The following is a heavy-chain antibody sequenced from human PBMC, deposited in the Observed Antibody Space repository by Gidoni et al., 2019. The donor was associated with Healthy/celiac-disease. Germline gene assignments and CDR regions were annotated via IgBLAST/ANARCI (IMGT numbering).Heavy chain of an antibody. CDR1: GGSFSGYY. J-gene: IGHJ4*02. CDR3: ARGAPLGYSYGPYYFDY. CDR2: INHSGST. D-gene: IGHD5-18*01. V-gene: IGHV4-34*01. Sequence: QVQLQQWGAGLLKPSETLSLTCAVYGGSFSGYYWSWIRQPPGKGLEWIGEINHSGSTNYNPSRKSRVTISVDTSKNQFSLKLSSVTAADTAVYYCARGAPLGYSYGPYYFDYWGQGTLVTVSS.